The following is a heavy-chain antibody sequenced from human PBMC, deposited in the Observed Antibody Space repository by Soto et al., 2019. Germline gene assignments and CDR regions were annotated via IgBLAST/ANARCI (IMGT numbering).Heavy chain of an antibody. CDR3: PSCNSPSST. J-gene: IGHJ5*02. D-gene: IGHD4-4*01. CDR2: INQDGSEK. Sequence: EVQLVESGGGLVQPGGSLRLSCSTSGFTFSYFWLNWVRQAPGRGLEWVANINQDGSEKYYVDSVKGRFTISRDNAQNSLYLQMNSLRSEDTAVYYCPSCNSPSSTWGQGTLVTVSS. V-gene: IGHV3-7*02. CDR1: GFTFSYFW.